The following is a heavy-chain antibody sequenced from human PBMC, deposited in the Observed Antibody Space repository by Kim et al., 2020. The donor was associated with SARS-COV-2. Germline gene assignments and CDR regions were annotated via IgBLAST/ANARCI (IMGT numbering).Heavy chain of an antibody. J-gene: IGHJ5*02. D-gene: IGHD3-3*01. CDR3: ARVAPTHTELEWLPAQFDP. CDR1: GGSISSYY. CDR2: IYYSGSP. Sequence: SETLSLTCTVSGGSISSYYWSWIRQPPGKGLEWIGYIYYSGSPNYNHSLKSRVTISVDTSKNQFSLKLSSVTAADTAVYYCARVAPTHTELEWLPAQFDPWGQGTLVTVSS. V-gene: IGHV4-59*13.